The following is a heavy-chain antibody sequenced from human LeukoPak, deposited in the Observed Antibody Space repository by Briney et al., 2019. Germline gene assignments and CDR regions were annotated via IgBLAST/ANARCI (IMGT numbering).Heavy chain of an antibody. CDR3: TSGSGSYYPFDY. CDR1: GGSISSSNW. V-gene: IGHV4-4*02. CDR2: IYHSGST. J-gene: IGHJ4*02. D-gene: IGHD1-26*01. Sequence: PSGTLSLTCAVSGGSISSSNWWSWVRQPPGKGLEWIGEIYHSGSTNYNPSLKSRVTISVDKSKSQFSLKLSSVTAADTAVYYCTSGSGSYYPFDYWGQGTLVTVSS.